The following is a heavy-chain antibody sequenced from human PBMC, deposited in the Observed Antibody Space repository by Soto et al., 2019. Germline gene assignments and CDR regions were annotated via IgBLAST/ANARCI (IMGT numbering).Heavy chain of an antibody. D-gene: IGHD3-3*01. J-gene: IGHJ4*02. CDR2: IYYSGST. Sequence: ASETLSLTCTVSGGSISSSSYYWGWIRQPPGKGLEWIGSIYYSGSTYYNPSLKSRVTISVDTSKNQFSLKLSSVTAADTAVYYCASSPRITIFGVFDYWGQGTLVTVSS. CDR3: ASSPRITIFGVFDY. CDR1: GGSISSSSYY. V-gene: IGHV4-39*01.